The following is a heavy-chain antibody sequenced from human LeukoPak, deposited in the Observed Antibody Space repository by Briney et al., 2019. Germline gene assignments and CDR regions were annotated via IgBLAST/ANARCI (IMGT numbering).Heavy chain of an antibody. J-gene: IGHJ6*03. CDR2: IYYSGST. V-gene: IGHV4-59*01. Sequence: PSETLSLTCTVSGGSISSYYRSWIRQPPGKGLEWIGYIYYSGSTNCNPSLKSRVTISVDTSKNQFSLKLSSVTAADTAVYYCARDAGPDYYYYYMDVWGKGTTITVSS. CDR3: ARDAGPDYYYYYMDV. CDR1: GGSISSYY.